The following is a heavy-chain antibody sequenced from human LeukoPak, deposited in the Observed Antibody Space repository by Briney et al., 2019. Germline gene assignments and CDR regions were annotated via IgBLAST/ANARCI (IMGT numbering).Heavy chain of an antibody. V-gene: IGHV3-30*02. CDR3: AKAPSSTSCYTD. J-gene: IGHJ4*02. CDR1: GFTFDDYA. D-gene: IGHD2-2*02. CDR2: IRYDGSNK. Sequence: GGSLRLSCAASGFTFDDYAMHWVRQAPGKGLEWVAFIRYDGSNKYYADSVKGRFTISRDNSKNTLYLQMNSLRAEDTAVYYCAKAPSSTSCYTDGGQGTLVTVSS.